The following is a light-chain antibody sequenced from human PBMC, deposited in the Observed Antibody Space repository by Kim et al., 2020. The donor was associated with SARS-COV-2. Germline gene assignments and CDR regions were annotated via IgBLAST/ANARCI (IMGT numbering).Light chain of an antibody. CDR3: QAWDSSTAV. V-gene: IGLV3-1*01. CDR1: KLGDKY. J-gene: IGLJ2*01. Sequence: VSPGQTASITCSGDKLGDKYACWYQQKPGQSPVLVIYQDTKRPSGIPERFSGSNSGNTATLAISGTQALDEADYYCQAWDSSTAVFGGGTQLTVL. CDR2: QDT.